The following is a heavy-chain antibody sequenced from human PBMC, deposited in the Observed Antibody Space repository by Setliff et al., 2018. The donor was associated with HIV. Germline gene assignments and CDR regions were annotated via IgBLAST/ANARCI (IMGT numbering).Heavy chain of an antibody. V-gene: IGHV3-74*01. Sequence: GGSLRLSCAASGFTFSNYWMHWVRQIPGKGLVWVSRINPNGRVIDYADSVKGRFTISRDNSKNTLYLQMNSLRAEDTAVYYCAKDPRAAVATICDYWGQGTLVTVSS. CDR3: AKDPRAAVATICDY. J-gene: IGHJ4*02. CDR2: INPNGRVI. D-gene: IGHD5-12*01. CDR1: GFTFSNYW.